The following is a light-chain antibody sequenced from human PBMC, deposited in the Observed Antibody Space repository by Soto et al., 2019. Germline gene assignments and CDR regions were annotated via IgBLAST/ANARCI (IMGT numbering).Light chain of an antibody. V-gene: IGKV1-9*01. J-gene: IGKJ3*01. CDR2: CAS. CDR3: QQLNKFPSP. Sequence: IQLTQSPSSLSASVGDRVTISCRASQGIANFLAWYQQKPGKAPKLLIYCASTLQSGVPSRFRGSGSGTDFTLTIISMQPEDFATDYCQQLNKFPSPFGPGNKVDIK. CDR1: QGIANF.